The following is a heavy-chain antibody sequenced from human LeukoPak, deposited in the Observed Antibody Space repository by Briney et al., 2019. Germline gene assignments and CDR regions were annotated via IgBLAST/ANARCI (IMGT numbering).Heavy chain of an antibody. J-gene: IGHJ4*02. CDR2: ISGSGGST. Sequence: GGSLRLSCAASGFTFSSYAMSWVRQAPGKGLEWVSAISGSGGSTYYADSVKGRFTISRDNSKNTLYLQVNSLRAEDTAVYYCARLVGDVTTWDCWGQGTLVTVSS. CDR1: GFTFSSYA. D-gene: IGHD1-26*01. CDR3: ARLVGDVTTWDC. V-gene: IGHV3-23*01.